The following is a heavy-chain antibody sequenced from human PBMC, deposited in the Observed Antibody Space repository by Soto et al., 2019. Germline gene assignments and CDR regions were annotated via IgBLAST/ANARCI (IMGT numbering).Heavy chain of an antibody. Sequence: GESLKISCKGSGYSFTSYWISWVRQMPGKGLEWMGRIDPSDSYTNYSPSFQGHVTISADKSISTAYLQWSSLKASGTAMYYCARHALGAYSGGGMDVWGQGTTVTVSS. CDR2: IDPSDSYT. V-gene: IGHV5-10-1*01. CDR1: GYSFTSYW. CDR3: ARHALGAYSGGGMDV. D-gene: IGHD1-26*01. J-gene: IGHJ6*02.